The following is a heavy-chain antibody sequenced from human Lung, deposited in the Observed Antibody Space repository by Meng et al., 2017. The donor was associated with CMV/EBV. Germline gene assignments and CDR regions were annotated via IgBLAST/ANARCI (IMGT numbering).Heavy chain of an antibody. Sequence: SSGVGVGWIRQPPGQALEWLSLIYWNDDKRYSPFLKSRLTITKDTSKNQVVLTMTNMDLVDTATYYCAHRDSITGTSGSLGEYYFDYWGQGTLVTVSS. CDR2: IYWNDDK. CDR3: AHRDSITGTSGSLGEYYFDY. V-gene: IGHV2-5*01. D-gene: IGHD1-7*01. J-gene: IGHJ4*02. CDR1: SSGVG.